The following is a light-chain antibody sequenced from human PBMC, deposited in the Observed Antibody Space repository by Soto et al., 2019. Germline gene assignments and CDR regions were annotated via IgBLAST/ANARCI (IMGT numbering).Light chain of an antibody. Sequence: EIGLTQSPATLSLSPGERATLSCRAGESISTNLAWYQQKPGQAPRLLIYDVSDRATGIPARFSGSGSGTDFTLTISSLEPEDFAAYYCEQRSSWPLTFGGGTKVEIQ. CDR1: ESISTN. CDR3: EQRSSWPLT. V-gene: IGKV3-11*01. CDR2: DVS. J-gene: IGKJ4*01.